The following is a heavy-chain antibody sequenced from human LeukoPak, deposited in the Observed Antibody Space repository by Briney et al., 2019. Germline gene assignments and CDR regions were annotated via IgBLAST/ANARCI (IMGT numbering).Heavy chain of an antibody. D-gene: IGHD3-3*01. CDR3: AKPVSGQLTPPFIDY. Sequence: PGGSLRLSCAASGFTFSSYGMHWVRQAPGKGLEWMAFIRYDGGNKYYADSVKGRFTISRDNSKNTLYLQMNSLRAEDTAVYYCAKPVSGQLTPPFIDYWGQGTLVTVSS. CDR2: IRYDGGNK. V-gene: IGHV3-30*02. J-gene: IGHJ4*02. CDR1: GFTFSSYG.